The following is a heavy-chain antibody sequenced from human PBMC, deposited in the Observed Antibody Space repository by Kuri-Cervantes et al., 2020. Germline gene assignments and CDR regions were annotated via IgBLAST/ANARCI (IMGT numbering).Heavy chain of an antibody. CDR2: ISSDGTTI. J-gene: IGHJ4*02. CDR3: ARESRDLVGTDF. CDR1: GFTFNNYW. V-gene: IGHV3-74*01. D-gene: IGHD3-10*01. Sequence: GGSLRLSCAASGFTFNNYWMHWVRQAPGKGLVWVSRISSDGTTISYADSVKGRFTISRDNAKGTLYLQMNSLRVEDTAVYYCARESRDLVGTDFWGRGILVTVSS.